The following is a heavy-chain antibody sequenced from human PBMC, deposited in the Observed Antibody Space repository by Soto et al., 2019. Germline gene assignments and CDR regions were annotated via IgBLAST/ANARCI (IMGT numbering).Heavy chain of an antibody. D-gene: IGHD3-3*01. CDR2: ISGSGGAT. J-gene: IGHJ4*02. V-gene: IGHV3-23*01. CDR3: AICESLSTSYFNF. CDR1: GFTFTSFA. Sequence: GGSLRLSCAASGFTFTSFAVSWVRQAPGKGLEWVSAISGSGGATYYADSVKGRFTVSRDNSRNTVYLQLDSLRVEDTAVYHCAICESLSTSYFNFWGKGTLVTVSS.